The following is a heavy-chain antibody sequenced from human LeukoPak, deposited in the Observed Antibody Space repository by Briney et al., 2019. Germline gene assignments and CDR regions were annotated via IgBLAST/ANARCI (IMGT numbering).Heavy chain of an antibody. CDR2: FDPEDGET. J-gene: IGHJ4*02. CDR3: ARVPGYSSGWYPIDY. Sequence: ASVKVSFKVSGYTLTELSMHWVRQAPGKGLEWMGGFDPEDGETIYAQKFQGRVTMTEDTSTDTAYMELSSLRSEDTAVYYCARVPGYSSGWYPIDYWGQGTLVTVSS. CDR1: GYTLTELS. D-gene: IGHD6-19*01. V-gene: IGHV1-24*01.